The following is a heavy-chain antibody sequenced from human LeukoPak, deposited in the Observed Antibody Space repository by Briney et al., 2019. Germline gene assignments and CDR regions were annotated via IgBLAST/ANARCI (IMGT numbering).Heavy chain of an antibody. J-gene: IGHJ4*02. CDR2: INPNSGGT. Sequence: VASVKVSCKASGYTFTGYYMHWVRQAPGQGLEWMGWINPNSGGTNYAQKFQGRVTMTRDTSISTAYMELSRLRSDDTAVYYCARVVDYYGSGSYNYWGQGTLVTVSS. V-gene: IGHV1-2*02. CDR1: GYTFTGYY. D-gene: IGHD3-10*01. CDR3: ARVVDYYGSGSYNY.